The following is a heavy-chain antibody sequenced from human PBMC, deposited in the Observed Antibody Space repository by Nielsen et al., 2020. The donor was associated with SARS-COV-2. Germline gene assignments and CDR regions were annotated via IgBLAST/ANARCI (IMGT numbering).Heavy chain of an antibody. D-gene: IGHD6-25*01. CDR3: ARATVYSSEPEDY. J-gene: IGHJ4*02. Sequence: GESLKISYAASGFTFSSYGMHWVRQAPGKGLEWVAVIWYDGSNKYYADSVKGRFTISRDNSKNTLYLQMNSLRAEDTAVYYCARATVYSSEPEDYWGQGTLVTVSS. CDR1: GFTFSSYG. V-gene: IGHV3-33*08. CDR2: IWYDGSNK.